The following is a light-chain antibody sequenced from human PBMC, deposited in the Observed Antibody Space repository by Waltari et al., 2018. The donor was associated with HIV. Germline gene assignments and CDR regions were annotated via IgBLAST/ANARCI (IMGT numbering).Light chain of an antibody. Sequence: SYAVAQPPSVSVFPGQTATITCSGDGLGHKFTFWYRQKPGQSPVLVIYQDSMRPSGIPERFSGSNSGNTSTLIISAAQISDEGDYYCQAWDSSAVVFGGGTKLTVL. V-gene: IGLV3-1*01. CDR1: GLGHKF. J-gene: IGLJ2*01. CDR2: QDS. CDR3: QAWDSSAVV.